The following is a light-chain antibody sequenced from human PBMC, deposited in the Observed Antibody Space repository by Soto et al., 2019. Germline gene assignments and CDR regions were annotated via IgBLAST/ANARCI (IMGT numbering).Light chain of an antibody. J-gene: IGKJ3*01. CDR1: QTISRN. CDR2: GAS. Sequence: DIQMTQSPSSLSASVGDRVTITCRASQTISRNLNWYQKKPGKAPKLLIYGASNLQSGVPSTFSGSGSGTDFTLTISSLQPDDFAIYYCQQHYSNPLTFGPGTRVDVK. CDR3: QQHYSNPLT. V-gene: IGKV1-39*01.